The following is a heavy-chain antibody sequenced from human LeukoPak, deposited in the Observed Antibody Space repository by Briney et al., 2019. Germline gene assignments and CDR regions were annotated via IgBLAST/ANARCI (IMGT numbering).Heavy chain of an antibody. CDR1: GYTFTSYG. CDR3: ARESCSSTSCHGWFDP. CDR2: INPNSGGT. D-gene: IGHD2-2*01. Sequence: ASVKVSCKASGYTFTSYGISWVRQAPGQGLEWMGWINPNSGGTNYAQKFQGRVTMTRDTSISTAYMELSRLRSDDTAVYYCARESCSSTSCHGWFDPWGQGTLVTVSS. J-gene: IGHJ5*02. V-gene: IGHV1-2*02.